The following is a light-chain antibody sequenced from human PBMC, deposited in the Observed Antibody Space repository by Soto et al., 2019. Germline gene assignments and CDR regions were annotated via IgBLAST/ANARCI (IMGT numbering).Light chain of an antibody. CDR1: SSDVGGYNY. Sequence: QSVLTQPASVSGSPGQSITISCTGTSSDVGGYNYVSWYQQHPGKAPKLMIYEVSNRPSGVSNRFSGSKSGNTASLTISGLQAEXXADYYCSSYTSSSTLVFGTGTKLTVL. CDR3: SSYTSSSTLV. V-gene: IGLV2-14*01. J-gene: IGLJ1*01. CDR2: EVS.